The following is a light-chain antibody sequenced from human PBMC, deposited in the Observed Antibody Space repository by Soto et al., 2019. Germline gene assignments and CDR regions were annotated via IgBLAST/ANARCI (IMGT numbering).Light chain of an antibody. CDR1: RDDIGAYDY. J-gene: IGLJ2*01. CDR2: EVT. CDR3: NSYTNSSAVV. Sequence: QSVLTQPASVSGSPGQSITISCAGTRDDIGAYDYVSWYQQHPGNAPKLLVYEVTNRPSGVSDRFSSSKSGNTASLTISGLQAEDEADYYCNSYTNSSAVVFGGGTKVTVL. V-gene: IGLV2-14*01.